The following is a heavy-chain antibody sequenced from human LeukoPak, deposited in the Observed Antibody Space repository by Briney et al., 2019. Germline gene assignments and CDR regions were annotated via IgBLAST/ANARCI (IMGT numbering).Heavy chain of an antibody. CDR1: GFTFSSYA. CDR2: ISYDGSNK. Sequence: PGRSLRPSCAASGFTFSSYAMHWVRQAPGKGLEWVAVISYDGSNKYYADSVKGRFTISRDNSKNTLYLQMNSLRAEDTAVYYCARDNREYYFDYWGQGTLVTVSS. D-gene: IGHD2/OR15-2a*01. J-gene: IGHJ4*02. V-gene: IGHV3-30-3*01. CDR3: ARDNREYYFDY.